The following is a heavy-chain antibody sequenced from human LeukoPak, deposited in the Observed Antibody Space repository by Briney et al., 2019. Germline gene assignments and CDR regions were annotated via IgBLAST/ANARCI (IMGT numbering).Heavy chain of an antibody. CDR2: ITPIFGTA. Sequence: GASVKVSCKASGGTFRSNAISWVRQAPGQGLEWMGGITPIFGTANYAQKFQGRVTITAVESMSTAYMELSSLRSEDTAVYYCARHDTVVTPRYFDLWGRGTLVTVSS. CDR3: ARHDTVVTPRYFDL. D-gene: IGHD4-23*01. J-gene: IGHJ2*01. CDR1: GGTFRSNA. V-gene: IGHV1-69*13.